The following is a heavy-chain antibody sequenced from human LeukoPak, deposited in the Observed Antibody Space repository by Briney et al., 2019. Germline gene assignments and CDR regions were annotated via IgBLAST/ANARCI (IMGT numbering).Heavy chain of an antibody. D-gene: IGHD3-9*01. V-gene: IGHV6-1*01. Sequence: SQTLSLTCPISGDSVSSNSAAWNWLRQSPSRGLEWLRRTYYRSKLYNDSAVAVQSRITLNQDKSNNQFSLQLTSVTPEDTAVYYCGRGAGYRYFDYWGQGTLVTVSS. CDR1: GDSVSSNSAA. CDR3: GRGAGYRYFDY. CDR2: TYYRSKLYN. J-gene: IGHJ4*02.